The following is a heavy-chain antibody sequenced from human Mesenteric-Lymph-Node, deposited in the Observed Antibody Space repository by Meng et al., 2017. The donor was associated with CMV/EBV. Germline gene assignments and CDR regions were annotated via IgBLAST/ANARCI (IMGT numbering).Heavy chain of an antibody. Sequence: SVKVSCKASGYTFTGYYMHWVLQAPGQGLQWMGGIIPMFDSSNYAQMYQGRLTITTDASTSTAYMELSSLRSEDTAVYYCARGTIFGMGYHFDYWGQGTQVTVSS. CDR3: ARGTIFGMGYHFDY. J-gene: IGHJ4*01. D-gene: IGHD3-3*02. V-gene: IGHV1-69*05. CDR2: IIPMFDSS. CDR1: GYTFTGYY.